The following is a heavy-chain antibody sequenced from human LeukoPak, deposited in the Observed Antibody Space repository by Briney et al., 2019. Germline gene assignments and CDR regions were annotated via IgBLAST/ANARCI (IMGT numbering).Heavy chain of an antibody. CDR2: IYYSGST. CDR3: ARRTSWDDSGGYSS. D-gene: IGHD3-22*01. Sequence: SETLSLTCTVSGGSISSGDYYWSWIRQPPGKGLEWIGYIYYSGSTYYNPSLKSRVTISLDTSKDQFSLKLSSVTAADTAVYYCARRTSWDDSGGYSSWGQGTLVTVSS. J-gene: IGHJ4*02. V-gene: IGHV4-30-4*01. CDR1: GGSISSGDYY.